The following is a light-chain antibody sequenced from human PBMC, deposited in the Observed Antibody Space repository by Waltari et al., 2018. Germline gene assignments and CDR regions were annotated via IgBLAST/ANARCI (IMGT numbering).Light chain of an antibody. CDR1: PSLLHSDGNTY. CDR3: MQSTHWPPYT. CDR2: KAS. V-gene: IGKV2-30*02. Sequence: DAVMTQSPLSLPVTLGQPASISCRSSPSLLHSDGNTYLSWFHQRPGQSPRRLIYKASNRDSGVPDRISGSGSGTDFTLKIGTVEAEDVGIYYCMQSTHWPPYTFGQGTKLEI. J-gene: IGKJ2*01.